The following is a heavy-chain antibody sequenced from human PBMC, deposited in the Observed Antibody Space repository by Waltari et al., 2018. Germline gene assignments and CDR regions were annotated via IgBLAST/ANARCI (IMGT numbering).Heavy chain of an antibody. V-gene: IGHV4-59*08. Sequence: QVQLQESGPGLVKSSETLSPTCTVSGDPMTTFYWSWIRQPPGKTLEWIGYIVYSGTTSYNPSLKSRVTLSLDTSKNQFSLSLKSVTAADTAIYYCARHRGASFDSWGQGTLVTVSS. CDR2: IVYSGTT. D-gene: IGHD1-26*01. J-gene: IGHJ4*02. CDR1: GDPMTTFY. CDR3: ARHRGASFDS.